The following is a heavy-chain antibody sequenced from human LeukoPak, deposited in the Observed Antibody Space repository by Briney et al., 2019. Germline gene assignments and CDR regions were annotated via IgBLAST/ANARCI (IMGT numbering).Heavy chain of an antibody. Sequence: ASVKVSCKAAGYTFTSYDINWVRQATGQGLEWMGWMNPNSGNTGYAQKFQGRVTMTRNTSISTAYMELSSLRSEDTAVYYCAMLHPAVAGTPFDYWGQGTLVTVSS. CDR1: GYTFTSYD. J-gene: IGHJ4*02. CDR2: MNPNSGNT. V-gene: IGHV1-8*01. D-gene: IGHD6-19*01. CDR3: AMLHPAVAGTPFDY.